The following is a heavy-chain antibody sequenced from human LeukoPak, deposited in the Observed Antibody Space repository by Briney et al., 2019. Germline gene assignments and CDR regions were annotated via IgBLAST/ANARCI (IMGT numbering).Heavy chain of an antibody. V-gene: IGHV4-39*01. D-gene: IGHD3-9*01. CDR3: ARVVLRYFDWLRWFDP. CDR1: GGSISSSSYY. J-gene: IGHJ5*02. CDR2: IYYSGST. Sequence: SETLSLTCTVSGGSISSSSYYWGWIRQPPGKGLEWIGSIYYSGSTYYNPSLKSRVTISVDTSKNQFSLKLSSVTAADTAVYYCARVVLRYFDWLRWFDPWGQGTLVTVSS.